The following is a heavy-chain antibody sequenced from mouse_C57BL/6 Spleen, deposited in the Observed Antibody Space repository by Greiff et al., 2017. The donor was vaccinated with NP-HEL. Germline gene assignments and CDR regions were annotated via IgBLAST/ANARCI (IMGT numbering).Heavy chain of an antibody. Sequence: EVQLQQSGPELVKPGASVKISCKASGYTFTDYYMNWVKQSHGKSLEWIGDINPNNGGTSYNQKFKGKATLTVDKSSSTAYMELRSLTSEDSAVYYCAREGYDGYYHVSWFAYWGQGTLVTVSA. V-gene: IGHV1-26*01. J-gene: IGHJ3*01. CDR2: INPNNGGT. D-gene: IGHD2-3*01. CDR3: AREGYDGYYHVSWFAY. CDR1: GYTFTDYY.